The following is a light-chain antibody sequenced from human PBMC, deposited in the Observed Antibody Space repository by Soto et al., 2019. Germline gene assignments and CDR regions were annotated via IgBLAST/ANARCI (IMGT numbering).Light chain of an antibody. CDR3: QQYGSSPPT. CDR2: GAS. CDR1: QTVTSNY. J-gene: IGKJ1*01. V-gene: IGKV3-20*01. Sequence: IVLAQSPGPLSSSRGERVTLYCRASQTVTSNYLAWYQQKPGQAPRLLIYGASSRATGIPDRLSGSGSGTDFTLTISRLEPEDFAVYYCQQYGSSPPTFGQGTKVDIK.